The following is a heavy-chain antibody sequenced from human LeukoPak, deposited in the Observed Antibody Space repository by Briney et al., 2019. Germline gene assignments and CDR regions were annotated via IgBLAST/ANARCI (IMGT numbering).Heavy chain of an antibody. D-gene: IGHD3-9*01. V-gene: IGHV4-30-2*01. Sequence: PSETLSLTCAVSGGSISSGGYSWSWIRQPPGKGLEWIGYIYHSGSTYYNPSLKSRVTISVDRSKNQFSLKLSSVTAADTAVYYCARSHYDILTGYPMGLRFDPWGQGTLVTVSS. CDR1: GGSISSGGYS. CDR2: IYHSGST. CDR3: ARSHYDILTGYPMGLRFDP. J-gene: IGHJ5*02.